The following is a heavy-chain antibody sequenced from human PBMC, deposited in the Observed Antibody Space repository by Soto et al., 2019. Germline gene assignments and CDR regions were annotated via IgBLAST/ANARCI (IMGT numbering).Heavy chain of an antibody. J-gene: IGHJ4*02. CDR3: ARDRIDGWHIEY. CDR1: WYSFSINISA. Sequence: PSQTLSLTCAISWYSFSINISAFNLIRHSPSRGLEWLGRTYYRSKWYNDYALSVKILITINPDTSKNQFSLQLNSVTPDETAVYYCARDRIDGWHIEYWGQGTLVTVSS. V-gene: IGHV6-1*01. D-gene: IGHD6-19*01. CDR2: TYYRSKWYN.